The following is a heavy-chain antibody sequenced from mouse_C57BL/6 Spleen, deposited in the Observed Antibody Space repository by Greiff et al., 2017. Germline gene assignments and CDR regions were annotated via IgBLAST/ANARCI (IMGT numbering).Heavy chain of an antibody. CDR1: GYAFSSYW. Sequence: QVHVKQSGAELVKPGASVKISCKASGYAFSSYWMNWVKQRPGKGLEWIGQIYPGDGDTNYNGKFKGKATLTADKSSSTAYMQLSSLTSEYSAVYFCARDYGSSHWYFDVWGTGTTVTVSS. D-gene: IGHD1-1*01. J-gene: IGHJ1*03. CDR2: IYPGDGDT. CDR3: ARDYGSSHWYFDV. V-gene: IGHV1-80*01.